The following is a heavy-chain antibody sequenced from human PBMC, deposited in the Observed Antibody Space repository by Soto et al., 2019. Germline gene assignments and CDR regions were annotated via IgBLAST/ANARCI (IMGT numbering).Heavy chain of an antibody. CDR3: ASQRAPYYFDY. J-gene: IGHJ4*02. CDR2: IYNSGST. V-gene: IGHV4-31*03. CDR1: GGSISSCGYY. Sequence: LSLTCTVSGGSISSCGYYWNWIRHHPGKGLEWIGYIYNSGSTYYNPYLKSRVFISADTSKNLLSLKLSSVTAADTAVYYCASQRAPYYFDYWGRGALVTVSS.